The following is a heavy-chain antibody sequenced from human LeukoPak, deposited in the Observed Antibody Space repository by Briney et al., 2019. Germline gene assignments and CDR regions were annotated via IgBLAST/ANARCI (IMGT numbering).Heavy chain of an antibody. D-gene: IGHD2-2*01. V-gene: IGHV3-30*02. J-gene: IGHJ6*03. CDR2: IRYDGSNK. CDR1: GFTFSSYG. Sequence: PGGSLRLSCAASGFTFSSYGMHWVRQAPGKGLEWVAFIRYDGSNKYYADSVKGRFTISRDNSKNTLYLQMNSLRAEGTAVYYCAKRYCSSTSCLYYYYMDVWGKGTTVTVSS. CDR3: AKRYCSSTSCLYYYYMDV.